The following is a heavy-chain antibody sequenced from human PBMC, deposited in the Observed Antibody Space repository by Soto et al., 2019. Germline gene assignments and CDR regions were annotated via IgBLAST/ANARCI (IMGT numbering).Heavy chain of an antibody. Sequence: QVQLVESGGGVVQPGRSLRLSCAASGFTFSSYGMHWVRQAPGKGLEWVAVIWYDGSNKYYADSVKGRFTISRDNSKNTLYLQMNSLRAEDTAVYYCARGAVPYCSGGSCFFDYLGQGTLVTVSS. D-gene: IGHD2-15*01. J-gene: IGHJ4*02. CDR2: IWYDGSNK. CDR3: ARGAVPYCSGGSCFFDY. CDR1: GFTFSSYG. V-gene: IGHV3-33*01.